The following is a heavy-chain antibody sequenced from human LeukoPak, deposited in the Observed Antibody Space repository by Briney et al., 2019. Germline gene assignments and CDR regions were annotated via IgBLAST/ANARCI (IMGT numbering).Heavy chain of an antibody. V-gene: IGHV4-61*08. Sequence: SETLSLTCTVSGGSIRSGDYSWNWIRQHPGKGLEWIGYIYYSGSTNYNPSLKSRVTISVDTSKNQFSLKLSSVTAADTAVYYCARGPISGSYWGYFDYWGQGTLVTVSS. CDR3: ARGPISGSYWGYFDY. J-gene: IGHJ4*02. D-gene: IGHD1-26*01. CDR1: GGSIRSGDYS. CDR2: IYYSGST.